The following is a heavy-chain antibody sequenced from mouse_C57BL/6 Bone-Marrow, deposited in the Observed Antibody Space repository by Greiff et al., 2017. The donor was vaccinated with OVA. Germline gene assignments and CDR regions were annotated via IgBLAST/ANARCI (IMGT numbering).Heavy chain of an antibody. D-gene: IGHD2-1*01. CDR2: INPNNGGT. J-gene: IGHJ3*01. V-gene: IGHV1-18*01. CDR1: GYTFTDYN. Sequence: VQLQQSGPELVKPGASVKIPCKASGYTFTDYNMDWVKQSHGKSLEWIGDINPNNGGTIYNQKFKGKATLTVDKSSSTAYMELRSLTSEDTAVYYCARERDGNYEGFAYWGQGTLVTVSA. CDR3: ARERDGNYEGFAY.